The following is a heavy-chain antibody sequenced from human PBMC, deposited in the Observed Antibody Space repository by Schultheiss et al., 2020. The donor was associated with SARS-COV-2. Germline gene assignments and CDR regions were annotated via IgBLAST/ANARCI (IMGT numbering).Heavy chain of an antibody. J-gene: IGHJ6*02. Sequence: GESLKISCAASGFTFSSYAMSWVRQAPGKGLEWVSAISGSGGSTYYADSVKGRFTISRDNAKNSLYLQMNSLRAEDTAVYYCAKEGGDYGDYREYGMDVWGQGTTVTVSS. CDR3: AKEGGDYGDYREYGMDV. CDR2: ISGSGGST. CDR1: GFTFSSYA. V-gene: IGHV3-23*01. D-gene: IGHD4-17*01.